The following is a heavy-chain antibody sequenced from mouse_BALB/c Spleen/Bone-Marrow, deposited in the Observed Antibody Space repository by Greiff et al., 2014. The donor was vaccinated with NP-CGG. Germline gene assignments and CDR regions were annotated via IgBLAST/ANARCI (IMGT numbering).Heavy chain of an antibody. Sequence: QVQLQQSGAELVTPGASVKLSCKASGYTFTSYYMYWVKQRPGQGLEWIGEINPSNGGTNFNEKFKSKATLAVDKSSSTAYMQLSSLTFEDSAIYYGTRPYYGYVGYAYWGQGTQVTVSA. CDR3: TRPYYGYVGYAY. D-gene: IGHD1-2*01. J-gene: IGHJ3*01. V-gene: IGHV1S81*02. CDR2: INPSNGGT. CDR1: GYTFTSYY.